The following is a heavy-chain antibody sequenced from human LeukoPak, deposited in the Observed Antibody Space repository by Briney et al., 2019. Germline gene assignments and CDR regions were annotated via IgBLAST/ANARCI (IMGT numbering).Heavy chain of an antibody. CDR3: ARHPQQLPDAFDI. D-gene: IGHD6-13*01. V-gene: IGHV5-51*01. CDR1: GYSFTSYW. CDR2: IYPGDSDT. Sequence: GESLKISCKGSGYSFTSYWNGWVRQMPGKGLEWMGIIYPGDSDTRYSPSFQGQVTISADKSISTAYLRWSSLKASDTAMYYCARHPQQLPDAFDIWGQGTMVTVSS. J-gene: IGHJ3*02.